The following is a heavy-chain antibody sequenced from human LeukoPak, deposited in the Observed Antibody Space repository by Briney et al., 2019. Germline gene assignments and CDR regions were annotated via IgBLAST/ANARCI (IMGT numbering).Heavy chain of an antibody. V-gene: IGHV4-4*02. D-gene: IGHD2-2*01. CDR3: ARVPTSSTSFYFDY. CDR1: GGSISSSNW. CDR2: IYHSGST. J-gene: IGHJ4*02. Sequence: PSETLSLTCAVSGGSISSSNWRSWVRQPPGKGLEWIGEIYHSGSTDYNPSLKSRVTISVDKSKNQFSLKLSSVTAADTAVYYCARVPTSSTSFYFDYWGQGTLVTVSS.